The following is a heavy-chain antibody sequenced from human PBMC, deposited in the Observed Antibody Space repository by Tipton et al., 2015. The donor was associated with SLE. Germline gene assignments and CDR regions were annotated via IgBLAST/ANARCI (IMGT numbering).Heavy chain of an antibody. V-gene: IGHV4-4*08. Sequence: TLSLTCTVSGDSISTYYWSWIRQTPGKGLEWIGYIYNIGGTNYNPSLMGRVSMSMDTSKNQFFLKLNSVTAADTALYYCVRRRATVINRIYFFDYWGQGSQVTVSS. CDR3: VRRRATVINRIYFFDY. CDR2: IYNIGGT. J-gene: IGHJ4*02. CDR1: GDSISTYY. D-gene: IGHD4-23*01.